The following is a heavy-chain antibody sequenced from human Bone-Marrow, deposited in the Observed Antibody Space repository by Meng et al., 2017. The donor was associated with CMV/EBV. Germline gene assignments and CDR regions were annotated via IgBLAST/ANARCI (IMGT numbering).Heavy chain of an antibody. V-gene: IGHV4-38-2*02. CDR2: IYHTGST. Sequence: SETLSLTCTVSGYSIGSGYYWGWIRQPPGKGLERIGSIYHTGSTYYNPSLKSRVTISVDTSKNQFSLRLSSVTAADTAVYYCARVRVGITMVRGVIATFDYWGQGTLVTVSS. J-gene: IGHJ4*02. CDR3: ARVRVGITMVRGVIATFDY. D-gene: IGHD3-10*01. CDR1: GYSIGSGYY.